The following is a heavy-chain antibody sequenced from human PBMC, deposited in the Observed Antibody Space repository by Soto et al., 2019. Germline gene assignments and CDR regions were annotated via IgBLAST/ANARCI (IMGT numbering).Heavy chain of an antibody. Sequence: QVQLQESGPGLVKPSETLSLTCRLSGGSFSPNYWGWFRQSPGKGLEWVGYIYYGGTTSYNPPLKSRVTISLETSKSHFSLRLSSVTAADTAVYYCARLGAYYQSLDPWGPGTLVTVSS. CDR3: ARLGAYYQSLDP. CDR1: GGSFSPNY. J-gene: IGHJ5*02. CDR2: IYYGGTT. D-gene: IGHD2-21*01. V-gene: IGHV4-59*08.